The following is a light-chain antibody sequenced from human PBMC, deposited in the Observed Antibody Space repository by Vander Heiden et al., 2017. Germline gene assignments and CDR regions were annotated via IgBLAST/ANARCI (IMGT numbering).Light chain of an antibody. Sequence: SYKLTQPPSVSVSPGQTARITCSGDALPKQYAYWYQQKPGQAPVLVIYKDSERPSGIPERFSGSSSGTTVTLTISGVQAEDEADYYCQSADSSGTFQGVFGGGTKLTAL. V-gene: IGLV3-25*03. J-gene: IGLJ2*01. CDR3: QSADSSGTFQGV. CDR2: KDS. CDR1: ALPKQY.